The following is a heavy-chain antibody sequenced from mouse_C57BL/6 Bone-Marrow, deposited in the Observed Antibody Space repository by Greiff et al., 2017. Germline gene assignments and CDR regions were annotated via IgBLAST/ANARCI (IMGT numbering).Heavy chain of an antibody. CDR3: TGAYSNPYAMDY. V-gene: IGHV6-3*01. D-gene: IGHD2-5*01. CDR2: IRLKSDNYAT. CDR1: GFTFSNYW. J-gene: IGHJ4*01. Sequence: EVQLQESGGGLVQPGGSMKLSCVASGFTFSNYWMNWVRQSPEKGLEWVAQIRLKSDNYATHYAESVKGRFTISRDDSKSSVYLQMNNLRAEDTGIYYCTGAYSNPYAMDYWGQGTSVTVSS.